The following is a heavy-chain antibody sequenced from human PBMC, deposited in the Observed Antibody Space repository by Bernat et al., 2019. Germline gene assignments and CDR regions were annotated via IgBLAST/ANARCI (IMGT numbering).Heavy chain of an antibody. CDR3: AKDSYGEEGWFDP. CDR1: GFSFSRYA. J-gene: IGHJ5*02. Sequence: QVQLVESGGGVVQPGRSLRLSCAASGFSFSRYAMHWVRQAPGKGLEWVAAIWFDGSNQYYADSVKGRFTISRDNSKNTLFLHMDSLRAEDTAVYYCAKDSYGEEGWFDPWGQGTLVTVSS. CDR2: IWFDGSNQ. V-gene: IGHV3-33*06. D-gene: IGHD4-17*01.